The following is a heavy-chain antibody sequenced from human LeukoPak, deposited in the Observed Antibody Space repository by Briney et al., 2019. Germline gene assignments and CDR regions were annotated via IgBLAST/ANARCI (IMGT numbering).Heavy chain of an antibody. Sequence: PGGSLRLSCAASGFTFSSYAMSWVRQAPGKGLEWVSVIYSGGSTYYADSVKGRFTISRDNSKNTLYLQMNSLRAEDTAVYYCASTLYRYSSSWYDETDYYYYYGMDVWGQGTTVTVSS. D-gene: IGHD6-13*01. J-gene: IGHJ6*02. CDR1: GFTFSSYA. CDR2: IYSGGST. CDR3: ASTLYRYSSSWYDETDYYYYYGMDV. V-gene: IGHV3-66*01.